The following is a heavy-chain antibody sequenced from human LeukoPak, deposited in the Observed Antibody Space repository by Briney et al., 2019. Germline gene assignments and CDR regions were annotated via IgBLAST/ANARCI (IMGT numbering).Heavy chain of an antibody. Sequence: PSETLSLTCAVYGGSFSGYYWSWIRQPPGKGLEWIGEINHSGSTNYNPSLKSRVTISVDTSKNQFSLKLSSVTAADTAVYYCARPRFGELNAFYIWGQRTIVNGSS. CDR3: ARPRFGELNAFYI. CDR2: INHSGST. J-gene: IGHJ3*02. D-gene: IGHD3-10*01. V-gene: IGHV4-34*01. CDR1: GGSFSGYY.